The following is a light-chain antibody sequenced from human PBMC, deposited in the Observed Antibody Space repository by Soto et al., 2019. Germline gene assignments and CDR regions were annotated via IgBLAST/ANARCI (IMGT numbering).Light chain of an antibody. V-gene: IGKV3-15*01. CDR2: GAS. Sequence: RIMAQSPATLSVLTGERATLSCRASQSISSNLAWYQQQPGQAPRLLIYGASTRATGIPARFSGSGSGTEFTLTISSLQSEDFAVYYCQQYNNWPFTFGPGTKVDI. CDR1: QSISSN. J-gene: IGKJ3*01. CDR3: QQYNNWPFT.